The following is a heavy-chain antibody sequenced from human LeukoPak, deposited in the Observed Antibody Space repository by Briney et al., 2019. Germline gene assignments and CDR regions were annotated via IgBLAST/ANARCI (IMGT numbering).Heavy chain of an antibody. CDR3: ARDIQLST. Sequence: PGGSLRLSCAASGFTFSGSAMSWVRQAPGKGLDWVSLSSTSGNSYYADSVKGRFTISRDNSKDTLYLQMDSLRAEDTAIYYCARDIQLSTWGLGTKVTVSS. D-gene: IGHD5-24*01. V-gene: IGHV3-23*01. J-gene: IGHJ3*01. CDR1: GFTFSGSA. CDR2: SSTSGNS.